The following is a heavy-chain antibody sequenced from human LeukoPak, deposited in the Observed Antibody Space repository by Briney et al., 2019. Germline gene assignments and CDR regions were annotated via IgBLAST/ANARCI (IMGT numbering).Heavy chain of an antibody. CDR1: GGSFFSYA. CDR2: IIPIFGTA. V-gene: IGHV1-69*13. CDR3: ARRRVDTAMVHDY. Sequence: ASVKICCKASGGSFFSYAISWMRQAPGQGLEWMGGIIPIFGTANYAQKFQGRVTITADESTSTAYMELSSLRSEDTAVYYCARRRVDTAMVHDYWGQGTLVTVSS. J-gene: IGHJ4*02. D-gene: IGHD5-18*01.